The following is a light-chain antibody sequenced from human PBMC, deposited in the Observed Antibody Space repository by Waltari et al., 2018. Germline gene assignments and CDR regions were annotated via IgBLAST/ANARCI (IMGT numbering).Light chain of an antibody. Sequence: EIVLTQSPATLSFSPGERATLSCRASHSVREYLAWYQQRPGQAPRLLIYDASNRATGVPARFSGTGYETDLTLTINNLEPEDFAVYYCQQRSSWPLTFGGGSKVEIK. J-gene: IGKJ4*01. CDR3: QQRSSWPLT. V-gene: IGKV3-11*01. CDR1: HSVREY. CDR2: DAS.